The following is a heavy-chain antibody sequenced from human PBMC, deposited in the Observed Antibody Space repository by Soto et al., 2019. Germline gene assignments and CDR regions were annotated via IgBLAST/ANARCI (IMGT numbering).Heavy chain of an antibody. Sequence: GGSLRLSCAASGFTFSSYGMHWVRQAPGKGLEWVAVISYDGSNKYYADSVKGRFTISRDNSKNTLYLQMNSLRAEDTAVYYCAKPRLAAAGTKDYWGQGTLVTVSS. CDR1: GFTFSSYG. CDR2: ISYDGSNK. J-gene: IGHJ4*02. D-gene: IGHD6-13*01. CDR3: AKPRLAAAGTKDY. V-gene: IGHV3-30*18.